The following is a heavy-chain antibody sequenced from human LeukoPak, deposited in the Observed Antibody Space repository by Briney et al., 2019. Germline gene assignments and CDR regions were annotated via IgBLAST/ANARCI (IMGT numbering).Heavy chain of an antibody. V-gene: IGHV3-30*18. Sequence: GRSLRLSCAPSAFTLSSYDTHCVRQAPGKGLEWVAGISYDGSDKYYADSVKGRFTISRDNSENTLYLQMNSLRAEDTAVYYCAKDYYTGSYRPFDCWGQGTQVTVSS. CDR3: AKDYYTGSYRPFDC. J-gene: IGHJ4*02. CDR2: ISYDGSDK. CDR1: AFTLSSYD. D-gene: IGHD1-26*01.